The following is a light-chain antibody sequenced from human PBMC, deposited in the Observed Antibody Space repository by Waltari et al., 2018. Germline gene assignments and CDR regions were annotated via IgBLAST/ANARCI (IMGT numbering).Light chain of an antibody. CDR1: QSVSRAV. V-gene: IGKV3-20*01. J-gene: IGKJ1*01. CDR3: QHYVRLPAT. CDR2: GAS. Sequence: EIVLTLSPASLSSSPAERVTLTCRARQSVSRAVAWYQPKHGQAPRLLIFGASNRATGIPDRFSGSGSETDFSLTISRLEPEDFAVYYCQHYVRLPATFGRGTKVEIK.